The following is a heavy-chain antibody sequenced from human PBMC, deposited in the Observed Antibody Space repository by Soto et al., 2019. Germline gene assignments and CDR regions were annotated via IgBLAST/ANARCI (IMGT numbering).Heavy chain of an antibody. D-gene: IGHD6-6*01. CDR3: ASGGSSLNIDS. Sequence: PGGSLRLSCAASGFTFRSYWMQWVRQAPGKGLVWVSWINSDGSSTSYADSVKGRFTISRDNAKNTLYLQMNSLRAEDTAVYYCASGGSSLNIDSRGQGTLVTVSS. CDR1: GFTFRSYW. J-gene: IGHJ4*02. V-gene: IGHV3-74*01. CDR2: INSDGSST.